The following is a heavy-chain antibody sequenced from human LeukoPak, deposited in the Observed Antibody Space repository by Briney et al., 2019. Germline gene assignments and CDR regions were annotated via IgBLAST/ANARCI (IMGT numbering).Heavy chain of an antibody. Sequence: APVKVSCKASGYTFTGYYMHWVRQAPGQGLEWMGWINPNSGGTNYAQKFQGWVTMTRDTSISTAYMELSRLRSDDTAVYYCARGLTQLWPHYYYYGMDVWGQGTTVTVSS. V-gene: IGHV1-2*04. D-gene: IGHD5-18*01. J-gene: IGHJ6*02. CDR1: GYTFTGYY. CDR2: INPNSGGT. CDR3: ARGLTQLWPHYYYYGMDV.